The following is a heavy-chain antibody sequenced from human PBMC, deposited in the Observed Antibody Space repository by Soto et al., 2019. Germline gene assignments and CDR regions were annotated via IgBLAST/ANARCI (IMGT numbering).Heavy chain of an antibody. Sequence: SVKVSCKASGGTFSSYAISWVRQAPGQGLEWMGGIIPIFGTANYAQKFQGRVTITADESTSTAYMELSSLRSEDTAVYYCAREVGAPLNWFDPWGQGILVTVSS. V-gene: IGHV1-69*13. D-gene: IGHD1-26*01. CDR1: GGTFSSYA. CDR2: IIPIFGTA. CDR3: AREVGAPLNWFDP. J-gene: IGHJ5*02.